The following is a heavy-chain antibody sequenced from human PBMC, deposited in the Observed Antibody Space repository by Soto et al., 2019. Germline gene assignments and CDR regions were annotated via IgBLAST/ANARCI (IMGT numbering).Heavy chain of an antibody. CDR2: ISWNSGSI. Sequence: GGSLRLSCAASGFTFDDYAMHWVRQAPGKGLEWVSGISWNSGSIGYADSVKGRFTISRDNAKNSLYLQMNSLRAEDTALYYCAKDMGPVVVAATGGSWFDPWGQGTLVTVSS. CDR1: GFTFDDYA. D-gene: IGHD2-15*01. CDR3: AKDMGPVVVAATGGSWFDP. V-gene: IGHV3-9*01. J-gene: IGHJ5*02.